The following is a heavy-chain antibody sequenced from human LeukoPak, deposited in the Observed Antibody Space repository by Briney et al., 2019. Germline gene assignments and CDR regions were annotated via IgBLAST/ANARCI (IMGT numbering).Heavy chain of an antibody. V-gene: IGHV4-59*08. CDR2: INYSGST. CDR3: ARHHHGMDV. J-gene: IGHJ6*02. CDR1: GGSISSYY. Sequence: SETLSLTCTVSGGSISSYYWSWIRQPPGKGLEWIGYINYSGSTNYNPSLKSRVTISVDTSKNQFSLKLTSVTAADTAVYYCARHHHGMDVWGQGTTVTVFS.